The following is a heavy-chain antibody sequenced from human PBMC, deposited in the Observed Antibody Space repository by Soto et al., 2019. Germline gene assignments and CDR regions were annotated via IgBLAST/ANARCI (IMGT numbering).Heavy chain of an antibody. CDR2: ISAYNGNT. Sequence: ASVKVSFKASGYTFTSYGISWVRQAPGQGLEWMGWISAYNGNTNYAQKLQGRVTMTTDTSTSTAYMELRSLRSDDTAVYYCARDQQWFGELLHYFDYWGQGTLVTVSS. CDR3: ARDQQWFGELLHYFDY. J-gene: IGHJ4*02. CDR1: GYTFTSYG. V-gene: IGHV1-18*01. D-gene: IGHD3-10*01.